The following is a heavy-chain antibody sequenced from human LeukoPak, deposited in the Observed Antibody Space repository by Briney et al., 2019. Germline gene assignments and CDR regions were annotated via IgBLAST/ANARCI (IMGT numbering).Heavy chain of an antibody. D-gene: IGHD3-9*01. V-gene: IGHV3-64D*06. CDR2: ITSNGGSA. J-gene: IGHJ4*02. CDR1: GFTFSSYT. Sequence: GGSLRLSCSASGFTFSSYTIHWARQAPGKGLEFVSAITSNGGSAYYADSVKGRFTISRDNSKNTVYLQMSSLRAEDTAVYYCVIVRGYFDSSSSDYWGQGTLVTVSS. CDR3: VIVRGYFDSSSSDY.